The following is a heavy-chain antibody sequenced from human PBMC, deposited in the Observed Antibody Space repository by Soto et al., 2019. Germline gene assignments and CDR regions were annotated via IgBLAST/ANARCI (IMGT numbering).Heavy chain of an antibody. V-gene: IGHV3-72*01. CDR2: ISNKPNSYTT. CDR1: GFTFSDSY. Sequence: PGGSLRLSCAASGFTFSDSYMDWVRQAPGKLLEWDGRISNKPNSYTTEYAASVKGRFTITRDDPKNSLSLQMTSLKSEGTAVYYCVTGHRALDNWGLGTLVTVCS. J-gene: IGHJ4*02. CDR3: VTGHRALDN.